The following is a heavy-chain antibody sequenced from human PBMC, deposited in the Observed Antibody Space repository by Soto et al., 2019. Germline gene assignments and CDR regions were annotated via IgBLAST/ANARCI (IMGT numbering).Heavy chain of an antibody. V-gene: IGHV4-38-2*02. J-gene: IGHJ5*02. D-gene: IGHD3-22*01. CDR1: GYSISSGYY. CDR2: IYHSGST. CDR3: ARDNRAHYYDSSGYFGFDP. Sequence: SETLSLTFAVSGYSISSGYYWGWIRQPPGKGLEWIGSIYHSGSTYYNPSLKSRVTISVDTSKNQFSLKLSSVTAADTAVYYCARDNRAHYYDSSGYFGFDPWGQGTLVTVSS.